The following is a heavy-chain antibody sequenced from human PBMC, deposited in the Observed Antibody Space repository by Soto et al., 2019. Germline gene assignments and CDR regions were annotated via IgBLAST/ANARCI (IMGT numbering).Heavy chain of an antibody. D-gene: IGHD6-19*01. Sequence: ASVKVSCTASGYTVTGYYMHWVRQAPGQGLEWMGWINPNSGGTNYAQKFQGWVTMTRDTSISTAYMELSRLRSDDTAVYYCARGRIAVAGNYFDYWAQGTLVTVSS. V-gene: IGHV1-2*04. CDR2: INPNSGGT. CDR3: ARGRIAVAGNYFDY. J-gene: IGHJ4*02. CDR1: GYTVTGYY.